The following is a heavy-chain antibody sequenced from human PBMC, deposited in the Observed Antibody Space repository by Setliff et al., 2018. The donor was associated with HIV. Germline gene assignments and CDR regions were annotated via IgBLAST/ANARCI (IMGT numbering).Heavy chain of an antibody. CDR3: AKTQTVITVYGPFDS. CDR2: ISGSGDIT. J-gene: IGHJ4*02. V-gene: IGHV3-23*01. CDR1: GFSFRSYA. Sequence: GGSLRLSCAASGFSFRSYAVSWVRQAPGKGLEWVSVISGSGDITYYRESVKGRFTVSRDNSNNTVYLQMNSLRAEDTAMYYCAKTQTVITVYGPFDSGGQGTPVTVSS. D-gene: IGHD4-4*01.